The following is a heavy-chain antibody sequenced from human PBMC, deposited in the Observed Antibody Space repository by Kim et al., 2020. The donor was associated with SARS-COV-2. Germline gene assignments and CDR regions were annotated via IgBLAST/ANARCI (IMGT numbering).Heavy chain of an antibody. Sequence: GESLKISCKGSGYNFNNNWIGWVRQMPGKGLEWMGVIYPDDSDTTYSPSFQGQVTISADKSTSTTYLQWSSLKASDTAMYYCARHKLYCGGDSYSPKFFYGLDVWGQGTTVTVAS. CDR1: GYNFNNNW. J-gene: IGHJ6*02. V-gene: IGHV5-51*01. CDR3: ARHKLYCGGDSYSPKFFYGLDV. CDR2: IYPDDSDT. D-gene: IGHD2-21*02.